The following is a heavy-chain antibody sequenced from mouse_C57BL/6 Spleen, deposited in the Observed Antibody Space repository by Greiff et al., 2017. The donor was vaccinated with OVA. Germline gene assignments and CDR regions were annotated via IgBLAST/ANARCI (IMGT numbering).Heavy chain of an antibody. CDR3: ARGIYYYGNYGGFAY. Sequence: QVQLQQSGPELVKPGASVKISCKASGYAFSSSWMNWVKQRPGKGLEWIGRIYPGDGDTNYNGKFKGKATLTADKSSSTAYMQLSSLTSEDSAVYFCARGIYYYGNYGGFAYWGQGTLVTVSA. CDR2: IYPGDGDT. J-gene: IGHJ3*01. V-gene: IGHV1-82*01. CDR1: GYAFSSSW. D-gene: IGHD2-1*01.